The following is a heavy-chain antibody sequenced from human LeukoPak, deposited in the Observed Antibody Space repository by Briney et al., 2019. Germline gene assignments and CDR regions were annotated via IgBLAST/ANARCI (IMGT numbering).Heavy chain of an antibody. CDR3: ARAGWFGGFQEYYFDY. Sequence: SETLSLTCAVYGGSFSGYYWSWIRQPPGKGLEWIGEINHSGSTNYNPSLKSRVTISVDTSKNQFSLKLSSVTAADTAVYYCARAGWFGGFQEYYFDYWGQGTLVTVSS. V-gene: IGHV4-34*01. CDR1: GGSFSGYY. CDR2: INHSGST. J-gene: IGHJ4*02. D-gene: IGHD3-10*01.